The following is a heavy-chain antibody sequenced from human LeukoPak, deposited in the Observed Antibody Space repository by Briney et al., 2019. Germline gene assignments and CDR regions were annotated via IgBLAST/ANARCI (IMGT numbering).Heavy chain of an antibody. CDR3: AKDRRGYNQPVEY. Sequence: GGSLRLSCAASGFTFSNYAMSWVRQAPGQGLEWVSTISGRAISTYYADSVKGRFIISRDNSKDTLYLQMNSLRTEDTAVYFCAKDRRGYNQPVEYWGQGTLVTVSS. CDR2: ISGRAIST. J-gene: IGHJ4*02. V-gene: IGHV3-23*01. D-gene: IGHD5-18*01. CDR1: GFTFSNYA.